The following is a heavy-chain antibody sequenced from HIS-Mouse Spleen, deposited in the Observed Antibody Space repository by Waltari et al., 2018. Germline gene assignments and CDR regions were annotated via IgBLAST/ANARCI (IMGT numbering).Heavy chain of an antibody. CDR3: AKDMFFSAAAGKLYYYGMDV. CDR2: ISWNSGSI. J-gene: IGHJ6*02. D-gene: IGHD6-13*01. CDR1: GFTFDDYA. V-gene: IGHV3-9*01. Sequence: EVQLVESGGCLVQPGRCLRLSCAASGFTFDDYAMHWVRQAPGKGLEWVSGISWNSGSIGYADSVKGRFTISRDNAKNSLYLQMNSLRAEDTALYYCAKDMFFSAAAGKLYYYGMDVWGQGTTVTVSS.